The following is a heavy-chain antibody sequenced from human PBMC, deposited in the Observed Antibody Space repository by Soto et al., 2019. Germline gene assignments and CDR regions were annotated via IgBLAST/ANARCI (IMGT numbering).Heavy chain of an antibody. CDR3: ARVPAAGTTYFDY. CDR2: IKQGGSEK. V-gene: IGHV3-7*01. Sequence: EVQLVESGGGLVQPGGSLRLSCAASGFTFSSYWMSWVRQAPGKGLEWVANIKQGGSEKYYVDSVKGRFTISRDNAKNSLYLQMNSLRAEDTAVYYCARVPAAGTTYFDYWGQGTLVTVSS. J-gene: IGHJ4*02. D-gene: IGHD6-13*01. CDR1: GFTFSSYW.